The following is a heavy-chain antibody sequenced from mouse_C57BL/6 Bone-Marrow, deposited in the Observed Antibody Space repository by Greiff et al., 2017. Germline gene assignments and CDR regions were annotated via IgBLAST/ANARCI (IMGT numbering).Heavy chain of an antibody. CDR3: ARCYSNGFAY. CDR2: IYPGSGNT. J-gene: IGHJ3*01. Sequence: QVHVKQSGAELVRPGASVKLSCKASGYTFTDYYINWVKQRPGQGLEWIARIYPGSGNTYYNEKFKGKGTLTAEKSSSTAYMQLSSLTSEDSAVYFCARCYSNGFAYWGQGTLVTVSA. CDR1: GYTFTDYY. D-gene: IGHD2-5*01. V-gene: IGHV1-76*01.